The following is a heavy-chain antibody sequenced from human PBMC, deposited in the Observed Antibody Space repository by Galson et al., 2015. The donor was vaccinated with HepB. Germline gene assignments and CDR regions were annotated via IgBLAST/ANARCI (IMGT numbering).Heavy chain of an antibody. CDR2: ISYDGSNK. CDR3: ARGRYGQWLVSPRHNWFDP. J-gene: IGHJ5*02. D-gene: IGHD6-19*01. Sequence: SLRLSCAASGFTFSSYAMHWVRQAPGKGLEWVAVISYDGSNKYYADSVKGRFTISRDNSKNTLYLQMNSLRAEDTAVYYCARGRYGQWLVSPRHNWFDPWGQGTLVTVSS. CDR1: GFTFSSYA. V-gene: IGHV3-30-3*01.